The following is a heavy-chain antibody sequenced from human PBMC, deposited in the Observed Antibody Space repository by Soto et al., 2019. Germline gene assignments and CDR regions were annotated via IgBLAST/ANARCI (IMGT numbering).Heavy chain of an antibody. CDR1: GVTFSSYS. Sequence: SLRHPNAASGVTFSSYSMHWVRQAPGKGLEWASYISSSSNTIYYADSVKGRFTISRDNAKSSLYLQMNSLRAEDTAVYYCVRDAPPDDYWGQGTLVTVSS. V-gene: IGHV3-48*01. CDR3: VRDAPPDDY. CDR2: ISSSSNTI. J-gene: IGHJ4*02.